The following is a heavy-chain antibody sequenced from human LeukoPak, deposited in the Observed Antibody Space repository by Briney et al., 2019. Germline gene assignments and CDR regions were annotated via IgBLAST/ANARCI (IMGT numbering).Heavy chain of an antibody. V-gene: IGHV4-4*09. CDR1: GGSISSYY. CDR2: IYTSGST. D-gene: IGHD5-24*01. CDR3: ARVQLGYYYYMDV. J-gene: IGHJ6*03. Sequence: KTSETLSLTCTVSGGSISSYYWSWIRQPPGKGLEWIGYIYTSGSTNYNPSLKSRVTISVDTSKNQFSLKLSSVTAADTAVYYCARVQLGYYYYMDVWGKGTTVTVSS.